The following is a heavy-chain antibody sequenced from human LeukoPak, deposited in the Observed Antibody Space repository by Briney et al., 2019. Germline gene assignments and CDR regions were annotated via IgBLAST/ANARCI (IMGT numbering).Heavy chain of an antibody. D-gene: IGHD2-15*01. CDR2: IYHSGST. J-gene: IGHJ3*02. CDR1: GGSISSGGYS. V-gene: IGHV4-30-2*01. CDR3: ARGGYDAFDI. Sequence: PSETLSLTCAVSGGSISSGGYSWSWIRQPPGKGLEWIGYIYHSGSTYYNPSLKSRVTISVDRSKNQFSLKLSSVTAADTAVYYCARGGYDAFDIWGQGTMVTVSS.